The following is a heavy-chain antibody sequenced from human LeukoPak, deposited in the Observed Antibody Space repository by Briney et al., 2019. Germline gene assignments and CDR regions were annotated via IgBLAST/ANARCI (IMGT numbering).Heavy chain of an antibody. Sequence: GGSLRLSCAASGFTFSSYWMKWARQAPGKGLVWVSHIKGDGSSTSYADSVKGRFTISRDNAKKTLYLQMNPLRGEDTAVYYCARGGVPGGFDDWGQGTLVTVSS. J-gene: IGHJ4*02. D-gene: IGHD3-10*01. CDR1: GFTFSSYW. CDR3: ARGGVPGGFDD. V-gene: IGHV3-74*01. CDR2: IKGDGSST.